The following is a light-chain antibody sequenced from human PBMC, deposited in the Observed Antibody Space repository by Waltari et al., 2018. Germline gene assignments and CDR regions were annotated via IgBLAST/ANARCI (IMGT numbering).Light chain of an antibody. V-gene: IGLV2-14*03. Sequence: QSALTQPASVSGSPGQSITISCTGTNSDVGNYNYVSWYQQDPGKAPKLIIYDVSYRPSGFSNRFSGSKSGNTAALTISGLQAEDEADYYCSSYTNTNTRVFGGGTKLTVL. CDR2: DVS. CDR1: NSDVGNYNY. J-gene: IGLJ3*02. CDR3: SSYTNTNTRV.